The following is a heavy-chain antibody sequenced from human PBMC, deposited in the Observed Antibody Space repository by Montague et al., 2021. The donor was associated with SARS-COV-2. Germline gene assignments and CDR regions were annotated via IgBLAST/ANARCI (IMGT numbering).Heavy chain of an antibody. Sequence: SETLSLTCSVSGGSITGYYWSWIRQPPGKGLEWIGYINYSGSTKYNPSLKSRVTITLDTPKYQFSLRLTSVTAADTAVYYCERTRAIKYDTFDIWGQGTVVAVSS. J-gene: IGHJ3*02. D-gene: IGHD2-2*01. CDR1: GGSITGYY. V-gene: IGHV4-59*01. CDR2: INYSGST. CDR3: ERTRAIKYDTFDI.